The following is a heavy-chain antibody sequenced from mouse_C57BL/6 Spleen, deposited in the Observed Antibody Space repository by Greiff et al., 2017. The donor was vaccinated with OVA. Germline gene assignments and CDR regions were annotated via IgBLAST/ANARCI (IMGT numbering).Heavy chain of an antibody. Sequence: QVTLKVSGPGLLQSSQTLSLTCSFSGFSLSTSGMGVSWIRQPSGKGLEWLAHIYWDDDKRYNPSLKSRLTISKDTSRNQVFLKITSVDTADTATYYCARRSLPYYGSSDGYAMDYWGQGTSVTVSS. CDR3: ARRSLPYYGSSDGYAMDY. V-gene: IGHV8-12*01. D-gene: IGHD1-1*01. J-gene: IGHJ4*01. CDR2: IYWDDDK. CDR1: GFSLSTSGMG.